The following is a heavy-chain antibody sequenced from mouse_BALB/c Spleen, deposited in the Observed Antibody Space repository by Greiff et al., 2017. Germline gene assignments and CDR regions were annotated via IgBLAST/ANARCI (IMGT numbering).Heavy chain of an antibody. J-gene: IGHJ4*01. CDR3: ARVYDYDEGYYAMDY. Sequence: EVKLMESGGGLVKPGGSLKLSCAASGFTFSSYAMSWVRQTPEKRLEWVASISSGGSTYYPDSVKGRFTISRDNARNILYLQMSSLRSEDTAMYYCARVYDYDEGYYAMDYWGQGTSVTVSS. CDR1: GFTFSSYA. V-gene: IGHV5-6-5*01. CDR2: ISSGGST. D-gene: IGHD2-4*01.